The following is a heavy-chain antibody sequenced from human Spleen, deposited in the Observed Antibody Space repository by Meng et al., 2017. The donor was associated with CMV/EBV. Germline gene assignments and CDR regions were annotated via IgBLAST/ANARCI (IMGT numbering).Heavy chain of an antibody. Sequence: ASVKVSCKASGYTFTSYDINWVRQATGQGLEWMGWMNPNSGGTNYAQKFQGRVTMTRDTSISTAYMELSRLRSDDTAVYYCARCVVGARNWFDPWGQGTLVTVSS. V-gene: IGHV1-2*02. D-gene: IGHD1-26*01. CDR2: MNPNSGGT. CDR3: ARCVVGARNWFDP. CDR1: GYTFTSYD. J-gene: IGHJ5*02.